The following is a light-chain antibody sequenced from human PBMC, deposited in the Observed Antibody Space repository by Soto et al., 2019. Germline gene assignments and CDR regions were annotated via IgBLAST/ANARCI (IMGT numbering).Light chain of an antibody. CDR1: QSVGSN. CDR2: GAS. Sequence: EIVMTQSPATLSVSPGERATLSCRASQSVGSNLAWYQQKPGQSPRLLVYGASTRATGIPARFSGSGSGTEFTLTISSPQSQDFAVYYCQHYYNWPRTFGQGTKVDIK. J-gene: IGKJ1*01. CDR3: QHYYNWPRT. V-gene: IGKV3-15*01.